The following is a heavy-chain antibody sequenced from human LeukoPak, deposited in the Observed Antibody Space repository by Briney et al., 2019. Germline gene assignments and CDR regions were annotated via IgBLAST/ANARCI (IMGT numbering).Heavy chain of an antibody. CDR3: AKDLAVADLHP. V-gene: IGHV3-30*18. Sequence: PGGSLRLSCAASGFTFSSYGMHWVRQAPGKGLEWVAVISYDGSNKYYADSVKGRFTISRDNSKDTLYLQMNSLRAEDTAVYHCAKDLAVADLHPWGQGTLVTVSS. J-gene: IGHJ5*02. CDR2: ISYDGSNK. CDR1: GFTFSSYG. D-gene: IGHD6-19*01.